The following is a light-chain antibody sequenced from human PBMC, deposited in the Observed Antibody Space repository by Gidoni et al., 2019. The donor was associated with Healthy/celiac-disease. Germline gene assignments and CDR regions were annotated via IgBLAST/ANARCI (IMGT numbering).Light chain of an antibody. J-gene: IGKJ4*01. Sequence: VLTQSPGTLSLSPGERATLSCRARQSVSSSYLAWYQQKPGKAHRLLIYGASSTATGIPDRFSGSWSATDFTLTISRLEPEDFAVYYCQQYGSSALTFGGGTKVEIK. CDR3: QQYGSSALT. V-gene: IGKV3-20*01. CDR1: QSVSSSY. CDR2: GAS.